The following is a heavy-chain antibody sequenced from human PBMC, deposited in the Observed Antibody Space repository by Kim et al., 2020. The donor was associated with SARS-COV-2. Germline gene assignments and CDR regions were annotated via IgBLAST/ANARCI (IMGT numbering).Heavy chain of an antibody. V-gene: IGHV4-31*03. D-gene: IGHD3-3*01. Sequence: SETLSLTCTVSGGSISSGGYYWSWIRQHPGKGLEWIGYIYYSGSTYYNPSLKSRVTISVDTSKNQFSLKLSSVTAADTAVYYCARAGRTLFGVVGAFDIWGQEKMVTVSS. CDR2: IYYSGST. CDR1: GGSISSGGYY. CDR3: ARAGRTLFGVVGAFDI. J-gene: IGHJ3*02.